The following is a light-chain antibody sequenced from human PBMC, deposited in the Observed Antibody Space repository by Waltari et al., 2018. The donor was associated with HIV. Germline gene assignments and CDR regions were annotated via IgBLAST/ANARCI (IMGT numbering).Light chain of an antibody. CDR1: QGVTNY. Sequence: DIQMTQSPSSLSASVGDRVIITCRASQGVTNYLAWYQQKPGKVPKLLIYAASTLQSGVPSRFSGSGYGTDFALTISSLQPEDVATYYCQKYNGAPWTFGQGTKVEIK. J-gene: IGKJ1*01. CDR2: AAS. V-gene: IGKV1-27*01. CDR3: QKYNGAPWT.